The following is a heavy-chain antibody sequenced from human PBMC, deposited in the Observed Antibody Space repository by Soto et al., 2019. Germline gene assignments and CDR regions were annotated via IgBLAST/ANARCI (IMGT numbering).Heavy chain of an antibody. CDR3: ATRSPAFDY. CDR2: INTDKGKT. CDR1: GYTFTSYG. J-gene: IGHJ4*02. V-gene: IGHV1-18*01. Sequence: GPEVKKPGASVKVSCKTSGYTFTSYGITWVRQAPGQGLEWMGWINTDKGKTNYAQKFQGRVTMTTDTSTSTAYTELRSLRSDDTAVYYCATRSPAFDYWGQGTLVTVSS.